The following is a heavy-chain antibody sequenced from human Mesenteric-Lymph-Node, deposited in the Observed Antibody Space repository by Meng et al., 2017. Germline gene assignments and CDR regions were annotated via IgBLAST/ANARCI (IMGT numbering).Heavy chain of an antibody. J-gene: IGHJ4*02. CDR3: ARDSGCSGGSCYLNYFDY. D-gene: IGHD2-15*01. CDR1: GGTFSSYT. V-gene: IGHV1-69*04. Sequence: SVKVSCKASGGTFSSYTISWVRQAPGQGLEWMGRIIPILGIANYAQKFQGRVTITADKSTSTAYMELSSLRSEDTAVYYCARDSGCSGGSCYLNYFDYWGQGTLVTVSS. CDR2: IIPILGIA.